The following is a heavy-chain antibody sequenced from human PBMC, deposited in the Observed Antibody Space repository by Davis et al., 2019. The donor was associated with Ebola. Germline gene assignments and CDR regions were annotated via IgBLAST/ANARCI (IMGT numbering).Heavy chain of an antibody. CDR3: ARASQYDSSGYYYDHYGMDV. CDR2: IYSGGST. Sequence: PGGSLRLSCAASGFTVSSNYMSWVRQAPGKGLEWVSVIYSGGSTYYADSVKGRFTISRDNSKNTLYLQMNSLRAEDTAVYYCARASQYDSSGYYYDHYGMDVWGQGTTVTVS. D-gene: IGHD3-22*01. V-gene: IGHV3-66*01. J-gene: IGHJ6*02. CDR1: GFTVSSNY.